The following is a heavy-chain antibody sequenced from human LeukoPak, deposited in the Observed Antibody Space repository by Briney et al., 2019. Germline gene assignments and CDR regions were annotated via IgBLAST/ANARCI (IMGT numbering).Heavy chain of an antibody. CDR1: GFTFSSHW. CDR3: ARVYTFGPDY. V-gene: IGHV3-74*01. Sequence: GGSLRLSCAASGFTFSSHWMHWVRQAPGKGLVWVSRINTDGSTTSYADSVKGRFTISRDNAKNTLYLQMNRLRAEDTAVYYCARVYTFGPDYWGQGTLVTVSS. CDR2: INTDGSTT. D-gene: IGHD3-3*01. J-gene: IGHJ4*02.